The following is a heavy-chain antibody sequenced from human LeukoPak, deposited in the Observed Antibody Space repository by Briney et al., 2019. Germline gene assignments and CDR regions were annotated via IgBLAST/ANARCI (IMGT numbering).Heavy chain of an antibody. CDR1: GFTFNSYW. CDR2: IETDGSST. D-gene: IGHD2-2*01. CDR3: ARRGTTGLDS. J-gene: IGHJ5*01. V-gene: IGHV3-74*01. Sequence: GGSLRLSCAASGFTFNSYWMHWVRQGPGKGLVWVSRIETDGSSTTYADSVEGRFTISRDNARNMVYLQMDSLRAEDTAVYYCARRGTTGLDSWGQGTLVTVSS.